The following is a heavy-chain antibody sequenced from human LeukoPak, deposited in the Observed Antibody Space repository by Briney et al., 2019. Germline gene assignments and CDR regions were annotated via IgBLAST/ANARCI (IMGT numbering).Heavy chain of an antibody. V-gene: IGHV1-69*02. CDR1: GGTFSSYT. Sequence: GSSVKVSCKASGGTFSSYTISWVRQAPGQGLEWMGRIIPILGIANYAQKFQGRVTITADKSTSTAYMELSSLRSEDTAVYYCASGDSSSGYYYGMDVWGQGTTVTVSS. CDR3: ASGDSSSGYYYGMDV. CDR2: IIPILGIA. D-gene: IGHD6-6*01. J-gene: IGHJ6*02.